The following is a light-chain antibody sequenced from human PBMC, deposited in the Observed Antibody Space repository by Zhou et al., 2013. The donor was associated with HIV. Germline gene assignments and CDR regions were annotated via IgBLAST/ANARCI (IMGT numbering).Light chain of an antibody. CDR3: QQYGSSPPMCN. CDR2: GAS. J-gene: IGKJ2*04. Sequence: EIVLTQSPGTLSLSPGERATLSCRASQSVSSSYLAWYQQKPGQAPRLLIYGASSRATGIPDRFSGSGSGTDFTLTISRLEPEDFAVYYCQQYGSSPPMCNFGQGTRLEMK. V-gene: IGKV3-20*01. CDR1: QSVSSSY.